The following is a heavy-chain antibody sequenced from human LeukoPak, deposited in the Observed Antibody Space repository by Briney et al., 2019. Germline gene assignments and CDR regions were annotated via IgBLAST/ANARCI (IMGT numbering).Heavy chain of an antibody. J-gene: IGHJ5*02. D-gene: IGHD1-1*01. CDR2: IHNSGSGRT. CDR1: GGSLRSYY. CDR3: ARDSANRNGNWFDR. Sequence: SETLSLTCIVSGGSLRSYYCGWLRPPPGNLREWIGYIHNSGSGRTNSKPPLRSGVTISVDTRTSQFSLKLCSVTAADTAAYYCARDSANRNGNWFDRWGQASPATV. V-gene: IGHV4-59*01.